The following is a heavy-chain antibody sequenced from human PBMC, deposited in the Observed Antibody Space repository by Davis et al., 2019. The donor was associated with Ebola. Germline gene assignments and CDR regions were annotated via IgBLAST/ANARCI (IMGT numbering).Heavy chain of an antibody. V-gene: IGHV1-18*04. J-gene: IGHJ4*02. Sequence: AASVKVSCKASGYTFTNYGITWVRQAPGQGLEWMGWISAYNGNTNYEQKLQGRVTMTTDTSTSTAYMELRSLRSDDTAVYYCARANPPLWFGELINDYWGQGTLVTVSS. CDR3: ARANPPLWFGELINDY. CDR1: GYTFTNYG. D-gene: IGHD3-10*01. CDR2: ISAYNGNT.